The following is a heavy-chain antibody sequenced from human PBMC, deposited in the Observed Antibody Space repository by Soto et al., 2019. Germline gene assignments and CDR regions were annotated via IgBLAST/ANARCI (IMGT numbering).Heavy chain of an antibody. CDR2: IYYRGST. J-gene: IGHJ6*02. D-gene: IGHD1-26*01. Sequence: SETLSLTCNVPGGSISGYYWSWILQSPGKGLEYIGYIYYRGSTNYNSSLKTRVTMSVDTSRNQFSLKINSVTAADTAVYYCARKPLLPFYYALDVWGQGTTVTV. CDR3: ARKPLLPFYYALDV. V-gene: IGHV4-59*01. CDR1: GGSISGYY.